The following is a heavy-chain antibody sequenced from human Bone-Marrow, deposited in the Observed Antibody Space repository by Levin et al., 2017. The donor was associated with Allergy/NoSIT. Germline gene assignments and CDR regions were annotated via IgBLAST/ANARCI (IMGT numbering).Heavy chain of an antibody. CDR1: GFTFSNYG. Sequence: GGSLRLSCAASGFTFSNYGMHWVRQAPGKGLEWVAVISYDGSNKYYADSVKGRFTISRDNSKNTLYLQMNSLRAEDTAVYYCAKGGGYYYYYGVDVWGQGTTVTVSS. V-gene: IGHV3-30*18. CDR2: ISYDGSNK. CDR3: AKGGGYYYYYGVDV. D-gene: IGHD2-15*01. J-gene: IGHJ6*02.